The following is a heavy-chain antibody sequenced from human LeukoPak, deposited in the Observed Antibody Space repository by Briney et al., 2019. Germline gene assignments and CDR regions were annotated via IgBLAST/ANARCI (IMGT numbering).Heavy chain of an antibody. V-gene: IGHV1-69*01. D-gene: IGHD3-3*01. Sequence: ASVKVSCKASGGTFSSYAISWVRQAPGQGLEWMGGIIPIFGTANYAQKFQGRVTITADESTSTAYMELSSLRSEDTAVYYCARDSTIFGVVIGYYYYGMDVWGQGTTVTVSS. CDR2: IIPIFGTA. CDR3: ARDSTIFGVVIGYYYYGMDV. J-gene: IGHJ6*02. CDR1: GGTFSSYA.